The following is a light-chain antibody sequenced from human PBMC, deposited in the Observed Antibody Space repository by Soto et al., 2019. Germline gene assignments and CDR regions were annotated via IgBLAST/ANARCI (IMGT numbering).Light chain of an antibody. Sequence: DIQMTQSPSTPSASVGDRVTITCRASQSISSWLAWYQQKPGKAPKLLIYDASSLESGVTSRFSGSGSGTEFTLTISSLQPDDFATYYCQQYNSYSWTCGQGTKVEI. CDR1: QSISSW. V-gene: IGKV1-5*01. CDR3: QQYNSYSWT. CDR2: DAS. J-gene: IGKJ1*01.